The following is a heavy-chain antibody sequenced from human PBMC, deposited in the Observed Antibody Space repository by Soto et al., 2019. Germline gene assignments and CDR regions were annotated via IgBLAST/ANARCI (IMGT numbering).Heavy chain of an antibody. V-gene: IGHV3-23*01. CDR1: GFTFNSYA. J-gene: IGHJ1*01. Sequence: GGSLRLSCAASGFTFNSYAMSWVRQAPGKGLEWVSAISGSGGSTYYADSVKGRFTISRDNSKNTLYLQMNSLRAEDTAVYYCAKDWIQLVSPSYFQHWGQGTLVTVSS. CDR2: ISGSGGST. D-gene: IGHD5-18*01. CDR3: AKDWIQLVSPSYFQH.